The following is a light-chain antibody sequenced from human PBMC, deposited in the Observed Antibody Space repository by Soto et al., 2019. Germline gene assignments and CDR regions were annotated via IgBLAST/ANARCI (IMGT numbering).Light chain of an antibody. CDR3: QHYKSYSEA. CDR1: QTISSW. Sequence: QMTQSPSTSSGSVPDRVTITCRASQTISSWLAWYQQKPGKAPKLLIYKASTLKSGVPSRFSGSGSGTEFTLTISSLQPDDFATYYCQHYKSYSEAFGQGTKV. J-gene: IGKJ1*01. V-gene: IGKV1-5*03. CDR2: KAS.